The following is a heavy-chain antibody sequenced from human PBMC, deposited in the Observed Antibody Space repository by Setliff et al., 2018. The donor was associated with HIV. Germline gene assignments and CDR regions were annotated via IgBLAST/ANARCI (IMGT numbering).Heavy chain of an antibody. CDR2: IYWNDDK. Sequence: SGPTLVNPTQTLTLTCTFSGFSLSTSGVGVGWIRQPPGKALEWLALIYWNDDKRYSPSLKSRLTITKDTSKNQVVLTMTNMDPVYTATYYCAHIPPYGDYFAYYFDYWGQGTLVTVSS. D-gene: IGHD4-17*01. CDR3: AHIPPYGDYFAYYFDY. V-gene: IGHV2-5*01. CDR1: GFSLSTSGVG. J-gene: IGHJ4*02.